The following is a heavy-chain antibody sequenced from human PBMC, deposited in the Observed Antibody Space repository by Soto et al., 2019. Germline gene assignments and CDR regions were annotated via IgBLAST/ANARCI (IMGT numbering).Heavy chain of an antibody. Sequence: QVQLVQSGAEVKKPGASVKVSCKASGYTFTSYGISWVRQAPGQGLEWMGWISGYNGNNKYAQKLQRRVTITTDTSTSTPFVVLMRLTSHDPAVYYSARHPHIFDHCGHSTLVTVSS. J-gene: IGHJ4*01. V-gene: IGHV1-18*01. CDR2: ISGYNGNN. CDR1: GYTFTSYG. CDR3: ARHPHIFDH.